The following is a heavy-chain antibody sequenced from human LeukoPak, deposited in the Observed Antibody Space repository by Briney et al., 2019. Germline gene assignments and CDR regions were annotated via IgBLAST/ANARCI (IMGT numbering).Heavy chain of an antibody. V-gene: IGHV1-8*01. Sequence: ASVKVSCKTSGYTFRDYEINWVRQAPGLGLEWVAWIHANSGKAGSAQKFQGRVTLTRDTSTETAFMELSGLTSDDSATYFCARGHYGGNRYCDNCGQGTLVTVSS. CDR1: GYTFRDYE. J-gene: IGHJ4*02. D-gene: IGHD4-23*01. CDR2: IHANSGKA. CDR3: ARGHYGGNRYCDN.